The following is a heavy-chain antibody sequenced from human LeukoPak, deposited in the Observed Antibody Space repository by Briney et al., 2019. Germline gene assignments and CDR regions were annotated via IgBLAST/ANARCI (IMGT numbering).Heavy chain of an antibody. CDR1: GFTFSSYG. D-gene: IGHD3-22*01. CDR3: AKDKYDSSGPIDY. CDR2: ISYDGSNK. V-gene: IGHV3-30*18. Sequence: PGGSLRLSCAASGFTFSSYGMHWVRQAPGEGLEWVAVISYDGSNKYYADSAKGRFTISRDNSKNTVYLQMNSLRAEDTAVYYCAKDKYDSSGPIDYWGQGTLVTVSS. J-gene: IGHJ4*02.